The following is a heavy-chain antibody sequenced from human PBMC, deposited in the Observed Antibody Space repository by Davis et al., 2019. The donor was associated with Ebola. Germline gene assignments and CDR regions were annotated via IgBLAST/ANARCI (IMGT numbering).Heavy chain of an antibody. J-gene: IGHJ6*02. CDR1: GYSFTKFF. V-gene: IGHV1-46*03. Sequence: ASVKVSCKASGYSFTKFFMHWVRQAPGQGLEWMGIINPSGGSTSYAQKFQGRVTMTRDTSTSTVYMELSSLRSEDTAVYYCATRFPPYYYDSSRLGYYYGMDVWGQGTTVTVSS. CDR3: ATRFPPYYYDSSRLGYYYGMDV. CDR2: INPSGGST. D-gene: IGHD3-22*01.